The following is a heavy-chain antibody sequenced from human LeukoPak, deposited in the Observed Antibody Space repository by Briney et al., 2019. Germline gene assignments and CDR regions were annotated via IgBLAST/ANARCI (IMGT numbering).Heavy chain of an antibody. V-gene: IGHV3-64D*06. CDR3: VRFWITFDD. Sequence: PGGSLRLSCSASGFTFSTYAIHWVRQAPGKGLEYVSAISSDGGSTYYPDSLKGRFTVSRDNSQSTVYLQMSSLRAEDTAVYYCVRFWITFDDWGQGTLVTVSS. D-gene: IGHD2-2*03. CDR1: GFTFSTYA. CDR2: ISSDGGST. J-gene: IGHJ4*02.